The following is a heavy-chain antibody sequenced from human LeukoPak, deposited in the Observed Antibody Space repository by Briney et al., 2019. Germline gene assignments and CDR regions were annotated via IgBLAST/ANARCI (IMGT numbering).Heavy chain of an antibody. CDR1: GFTFSSYG. Sequence: GGSLRLSCAASGFTFSSYGMHWVRQAPGKGLEWVSVIYSGGSTYYADSVKGRFTISRDNSKNTLYLQMNSLRAEDTAVYYCAKEGFFFDYWGQGTLVTVSS. CDR2: IYSGGST. J-gene: IGHJ4*02. V-gene: IGHV3-NL1*01. CDR3: AKEGFFFDY. D-gene: IGHD3-3*01.